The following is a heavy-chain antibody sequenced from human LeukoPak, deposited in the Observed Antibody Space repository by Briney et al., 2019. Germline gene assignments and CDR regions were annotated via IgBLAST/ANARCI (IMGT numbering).Heavy chain of an antibody. CDR3: AQGGSEIYYFYHGLDV. Sequence: GGSLRLSCAASGFTGSNNYVSWVRQAPGMGLEWVSAIHSSGATCYADSVRGRFTISRDNSKNTLYLQMNSLRAEDTAVYYCAQGGSEIYYFYHGLDVRGRGTTVTVSS. V-gene: IGHV3-66*03. CDR1: GFTGSNNY. CDR2: IHSSGAT. J-gene: IGHJ6*02. D-gene: IGHD3-10*01.